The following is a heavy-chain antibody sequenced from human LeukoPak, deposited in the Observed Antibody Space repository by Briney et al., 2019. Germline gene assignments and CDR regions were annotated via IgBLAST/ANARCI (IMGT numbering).Heavy chain of an antibody. V-gene: IGHV3-30-3*01. Sequence: GGSLRLSCAASGFTFSSYAMHWVRQAPGKGLEWVAVISYDGSNKYYADSVRGRFTISRDNSKNTLYLQMNSLRVEDTAVYYCAKGWGPSNYYFDYWGQGTLVTVSS. CDR3: AKGWGPSNYYFDY. CDR1: GFTFSSYA. J-gene: IGHJ4*02. CDR2: ISYDGSNK. D-gene: IGHD2-21*02.